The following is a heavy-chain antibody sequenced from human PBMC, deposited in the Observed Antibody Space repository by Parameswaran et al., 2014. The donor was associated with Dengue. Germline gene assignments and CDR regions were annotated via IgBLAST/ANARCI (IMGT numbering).Heavy chain of an antibody. V-gene: IGHV3-15*01. CDR1: GFTFSNAY. CDR2: IKSKTDGGTT. Sequence: SCTASGFTFSNAYMSWLRQAPGKGLEWVGRIKSKTDGGTTDYAAPVKGRFTISRDDSKNTLYLQMNSLKTEDTAVYYCAAGYGDPNYWGQGTLVTVSS. J-gene: IGHJ4*02. D-gene: IGHD4-17*01. CDR3: AAGYGDPNY.